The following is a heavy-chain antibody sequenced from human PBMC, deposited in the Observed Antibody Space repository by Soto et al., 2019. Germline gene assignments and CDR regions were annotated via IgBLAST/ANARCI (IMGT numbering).Heavy chain of an antibody. J-gene: IGHJ6*02. CDR2: INHSGST. D-gene: IGHD5-18*01. CDR3: ARGRRVVDTAMVTYYYYGMDV. V-gene: IGHV4-34*01. CDR1: GWSFSGYY. Sequence: XETLCLTCSVYGWSFSGYYWSWIRQPPGKGLDWIGEINHSGSTNYNPSLKSRVTISVDTSKNQFSLKLSSVTAADTAVYYCARGRRVVDTAMVTYYYYGMDVWGQGTTVTVSS.